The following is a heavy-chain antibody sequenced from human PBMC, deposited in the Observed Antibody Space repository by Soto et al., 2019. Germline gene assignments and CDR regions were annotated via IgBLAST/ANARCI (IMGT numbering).Heavy chain of an antibody. CDR1: GFTFSSYW. J-gene: IGHJ3*02. CDR3: ARGDYYDSSGPFSDAFDI. V-gene: IGHV3-7*04. CDR2: IKQDGSEK. D-gene: IGHD3-22*01. Sequence: GGSLRLSCAASGFTFSSYWMSWVRQAPGKGLEWVANIKQDGSEKWYVDSVKGRFTISRDNAKSSLYLQMNSLRAEDTAVYYCARGDYYDSSGPFSDAFDIWGLGTMVTVPS.